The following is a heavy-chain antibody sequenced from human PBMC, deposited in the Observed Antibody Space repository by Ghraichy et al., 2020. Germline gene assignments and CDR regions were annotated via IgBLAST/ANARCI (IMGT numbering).Heavy chain of an antibody. J-gene: IGHJ4*02. Sequence: SKTLSLTCTVSGGSVSSGSYYWSWIRQAPGKGLEWIGYIAFTGSVNFNPSLKSRVTISRDTSKNVFSLRLNSVTASDPAVYYCARGRGGGIVVVPAALNFDTWGQGTLVTVSS. D-gene: IGHD2-15*01. CDR2: IAFTGSV. CDR1: GGSVSSGSYY. CDR3: ARGRGGGIVVVPAALNFDT. V-gene: IGHV4-61*03.